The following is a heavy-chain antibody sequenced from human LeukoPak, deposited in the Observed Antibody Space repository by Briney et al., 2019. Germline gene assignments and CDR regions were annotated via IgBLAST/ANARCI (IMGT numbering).Heavy chain of an antibody. D-gene: IGHD6-19*01. Sequence: ASVKVSCKASGYTFTSYYMHWVRQAPGQGLEWMGIINPSGGSTSYAQKFQGRVTMTRDTSTSTVYMELSSLRSGDTAVYYCAREESSGCFDYWGQGTLVTVSS. J-gene: IGHJ4*02. CDR2: INPSGGST. CDR1: GYTFTSYY. CDR3: AREESSGCFDY. V-gene: IGHV1-46*01.